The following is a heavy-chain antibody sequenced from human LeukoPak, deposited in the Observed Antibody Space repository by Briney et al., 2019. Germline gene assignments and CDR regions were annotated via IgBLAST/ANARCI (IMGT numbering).Heavy chain of an antibody. Sequence: GGSLRLSCAVSGFTFSSYWMNWVRQVPGKGLVWVSHINTFGTTATYADSVKGRFTISRDNANNTLYLQMNSLRVEDTAVYYCVRDNAYKFDYWGQGTQVTVSS. CDR1: GFTFSSYW. CDR3: VRDNAYKFDY. D-gene: IGHD5-24*01. CDR2: INTFGTTA. V-gene: IGHV3-74*01. J-gene: IGHJ4*02.